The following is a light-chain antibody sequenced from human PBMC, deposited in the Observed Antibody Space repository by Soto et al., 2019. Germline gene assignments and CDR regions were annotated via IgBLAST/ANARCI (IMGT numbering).Light chain of an antibody. CDR1: QGISNY. Sequence: DIQMTQSPSSLSASVGDRVTITCRASQGISNYLVWYQQKPGKVPKLLIYAASTLQSGVPSRFSGSGSGTDVTLTISRLQPEDVATYYCQKYNSAPLTFGGGHKVESK. J-gene: IGKJ4*01. CDR2: AAS. CDR3: QKYNSAPLT. V-gene: IGKV1-27*01.